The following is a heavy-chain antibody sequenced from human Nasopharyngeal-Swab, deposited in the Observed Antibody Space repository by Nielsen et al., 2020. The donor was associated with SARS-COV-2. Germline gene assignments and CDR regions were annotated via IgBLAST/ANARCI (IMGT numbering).Heavy chain of an antibody. CDR1: GGSISNYY. CDR3: ARDGGVGPYYYYGMDV. V-gene: IGHV4-59*01. CDR2: IYYSGST. D-gene: IGHD3-3*01. J-gene: IGHJ6*02. Sequence: SETLSLTCSVSGGSISNYYWSWIRQPPGKGLQWIGYIYYSGSTNYNPSLKSRVTISVDTSKNQFSLKLSSVTAADTAVYYCARDGGVGPYYYYGMDVWGQGTTVTVSS.